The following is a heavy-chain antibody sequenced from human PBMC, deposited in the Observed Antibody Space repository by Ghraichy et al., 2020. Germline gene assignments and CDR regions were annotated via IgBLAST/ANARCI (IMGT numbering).Heavy chain of an antibody. J-gene: IGHJ3*01. CDR2: ISGSGGNT. V-gene: IGHV3-23*01. CDR3: ANDWAEYPDCLDV. CDR1: GFIFNNYA. D-gene: IGHD2/OR15-2a*01. Sequence: GGSLRLSCAASGFIFNNYAMHWVRQAPGKGLEWVSAISGSGGNTYYADSVKGRFTISRDNSKNTLYLQINSLRAEDTALYYCANDWAEYPDCLDVWGQGTMVTVSS.